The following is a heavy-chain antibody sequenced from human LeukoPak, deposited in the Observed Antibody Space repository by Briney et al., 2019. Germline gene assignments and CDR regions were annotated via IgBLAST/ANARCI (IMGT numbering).Heavy chain of an antibody. CDR1: GFTFSSYG. J-gene: IGHJ4*02. CDR3: AKEDSIHIGNYYGSGSYYNYFDY. Sequence: GGSLRLSCAASGFTFSSYGMHSVRQAPGKGLEWVAVISYDGSNKYYADSVKGRFTISRDNSKNTLYLQMNSLRAEDTAVYYCAKEDSIHIGNYYGSGSYYNYFDYWGQGTLVTVSS. CDR2: ISYDGSNK. V-gene: IGHV3-30*18. D-gene: IGHD3-10*01.